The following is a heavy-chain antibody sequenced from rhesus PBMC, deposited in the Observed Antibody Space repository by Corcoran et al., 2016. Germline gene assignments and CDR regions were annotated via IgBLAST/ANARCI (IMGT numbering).Heavy chain of an antibody. J-gene: IGHJ4*01. CDR3: AKDAREYCSSTYCSSGVDY. CDR1: GFTFSSYG. Sequence: EVQLVESGGGLVQPGGSLRLSCAASGFTFSSYGMSWVRQAPGKGLEWVSYISNGVGSQYYPDSVKGRFTISRDNSKNTRSLQMNSRRAEDTAVYYCAKDAREYCSSTYCSSGVDYWGQGVLVTVSS. CDR2: ISNGVGSQ. D-gene: IGHD2-15*01. V-gene: IGHV3S5*01.